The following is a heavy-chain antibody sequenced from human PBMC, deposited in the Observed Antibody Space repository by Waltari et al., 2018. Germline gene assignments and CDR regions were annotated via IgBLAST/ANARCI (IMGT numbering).Heavy chain of an antibody. CDR1: GGAITTTNYY. CDR2: IYYNGNT. Sequence: QLQVQESGPGLVKPSETRSLTCTVSGGAITTTNYYWGWIRQPPGKGLEWIGSIYYNGNTYYNPSLKSRVTISADTSKNQFSLNLNSVTAADTAVYYCASLLTGDWGQGVLVTVSS. D-gene: IGHD3-9*01. J-gene: IGHJ4*02. V-gene: IGHV4-39*01. CDR3: ASLLTGD.